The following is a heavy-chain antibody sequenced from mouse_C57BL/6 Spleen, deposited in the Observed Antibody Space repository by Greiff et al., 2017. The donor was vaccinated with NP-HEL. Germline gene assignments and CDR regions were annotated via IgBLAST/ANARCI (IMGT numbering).Heavy chain of an antibody. CDR2: INYDGSST. Sequence: EVKLVESEGGLVQPGSSMKLSCTASGFTFSDYYMAWVRQVPEKGLEWVANINYDGSSTYYLDSLKSRFIISRDNAKNILYLQMSSLKSEDTATYYCARDNTTVVAFDYWGQGTTLTVSS. CDR3: ARDNTTVVAFDY. J-gene: IGHJ2*01. CDR1: GFTFSDYY. D-gene: IGHD1-1*01. V-gene: IGHV5-16*01.